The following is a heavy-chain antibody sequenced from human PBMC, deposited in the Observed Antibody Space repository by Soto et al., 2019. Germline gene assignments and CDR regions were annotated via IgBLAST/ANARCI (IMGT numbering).Heavy chain of an antibody. CDR3: ARHDNMTLGSQDLDS. CDR1: GDSISNNKW. J-gene: IGHJ4*02. D-gene: IGHD1-1*01. V-gene: IGHV4-4*02. Sequence: QVQLQESGPGLVKPSGTLSLTCSVSGDSISNNKWWSWVRQPPGKGLEWIGEMHHSGSIHYNASRKSRATLSVDKSRNQFSLQLTSVTAADTALYFCARHDNMTLGSQDLDSWGPGTLVTVSS. CDR2: MHHSGSI.